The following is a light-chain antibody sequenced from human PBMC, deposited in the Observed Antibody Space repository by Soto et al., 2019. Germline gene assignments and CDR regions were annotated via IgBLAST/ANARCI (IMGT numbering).Light chain of an antibody. CDR3: CSYAGSSTPWG. V-gene: IGLV2-23*01. CDR2: EGS. CDR1: SSDVGSYNL. Sequence: QSVLTQPASVSGSPGQSITISCTGTSSDVGSYNLVSWYQQHPGKAPKLMIYEGSKRPSGVSNRFSGSKSGNTASLTISGLQAEDEADYYCCSYAGSSTPWGFGGGPKLTVL. J-gene: IGLJ3*02.